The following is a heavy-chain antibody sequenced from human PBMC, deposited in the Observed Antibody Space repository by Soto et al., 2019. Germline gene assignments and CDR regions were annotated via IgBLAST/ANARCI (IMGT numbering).Heavy chain of an antibody. CDR3: ARDWIKPVAYDDYGMEV. J-gene: IGHJ6*04. CDR1: GFTFTDYY. V-gene: IGHV3-11*01. Sequence: GGSLRLSCAASGFTFTDYYMSLLRKAPGKGLEWGSYISSSGSTIYYADSVKGRFTISRDNAKNSLYLQMNSLRAEDTAVYYCARDWIKPVAYDDYGMEVWGKGTKVTVSS. CDR2: ISSSGSTI. D-gene: IGHD1-1*01.